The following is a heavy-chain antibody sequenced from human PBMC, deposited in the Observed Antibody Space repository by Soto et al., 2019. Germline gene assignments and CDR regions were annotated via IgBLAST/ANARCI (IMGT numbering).Heavy chain of an antibody. CDR1: GGSISSGDYY. D-gene: IGHD3-3*01. CDR2: IYYSGST. J-gene: IGHJ4*02. V-gene: IGHV4-30-4*01. CDR3: ARTGLWSGYYGY. Sequence: SETLSLTCTVSGGSISSGDYYWSWIRQPPGKGLEWIGYIYYSGSTYYNPSLKSRVTISVDTSKNQFSLKLSSVTAADTAVYYCARTGLWSGYYGYWGQGTLVTVSS.